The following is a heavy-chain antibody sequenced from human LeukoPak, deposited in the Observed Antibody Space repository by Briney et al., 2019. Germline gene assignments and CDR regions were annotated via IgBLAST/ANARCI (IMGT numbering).Heavy chain of an antibody. Sequence: PGGSLRLSCAASGFTLSDYYMSWIRQAPGKGLEWVSYSSSSGSTIYYADSVKGRFAISRDNAKNSLYLQMNSLRAEDTAVYYCARLLVAPGAFDIWGQGTMVTVSS. CDR3: ARLLVAPGAFDI. D-gene: IGHD5-12*01. J-gene: IGHJ3*02. CDR2: SSSSGSTI. V-gene: IGHV3-11*01. CDR1: GFTLSDYY.